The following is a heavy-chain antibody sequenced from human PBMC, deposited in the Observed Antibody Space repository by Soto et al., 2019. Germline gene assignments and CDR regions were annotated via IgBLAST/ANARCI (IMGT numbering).Heavy chain of an antibody. D-gene: IGHD3-9*01. CDR2: IKQDGSEK. Sequence: GGSLRLSCAASGFTFSSYWMSWVRQAPGKGLEWVANIKQDGSEKYYVDSVKGRFTISRDNAKNSLYLQMNSLRAEDTAVYYCVKVSTFYDILTGYYSTNFFDPWGQGTLVTVSA. V-gene: IGHV3-7*01. J-gene: IGHJ5*02. CDR3: VKVSTFYDILTGYYSTNFFDP. CDR1: GFTFSSYW.